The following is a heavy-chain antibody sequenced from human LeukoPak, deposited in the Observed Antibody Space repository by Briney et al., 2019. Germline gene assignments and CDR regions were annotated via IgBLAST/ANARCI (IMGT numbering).Heavy chain of an antibody. D-gene: IGHD1-1*01. V-gene: IGHV4-39*07. J-gene: IGHJ4*02. CDR2: IYYSGST. CDR1: GGSLSSSSYY. CDR3: ARDTSRTAYFDY. Sequence: PSETLSLTCTVSGGSLSSSSYYWGWIRQPPGTGLEWLGCIYYSGSTYYNPSLKSRVPISGDTPKNQFSLKLTSVTAADTAVYYCARDTSRTAYFDYWGQGTLVTVSS.